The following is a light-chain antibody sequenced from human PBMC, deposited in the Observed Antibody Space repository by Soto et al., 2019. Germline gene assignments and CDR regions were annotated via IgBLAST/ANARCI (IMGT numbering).Light chain of an antibody. CDR2: PAS. V-gene: IGKV1-39*01. J-gene: IGKJ2*01. CDR1: QSISSY. CDR3: QQSYSTPHT. Sequence: DIQMTQSPSSLSASVGDRVTITCRASQSISSYLNWYQQKPGKAPKLLIYPASSLQSGVPSRFSGSGSGTDFTLTISSLQPEDFATYYCQQSYSTPHTFVQGTKLEIK.